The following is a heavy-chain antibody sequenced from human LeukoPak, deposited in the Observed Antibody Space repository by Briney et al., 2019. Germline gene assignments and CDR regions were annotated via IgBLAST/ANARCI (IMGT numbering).Heavy chain of an antibody. J-gene: IGHJ4*02. D-gene: IGHD3-9*01. V-gene: IGHV3-43*01. Sequence: GGSLRLSCAASGFTFDDYTIHWVRQAPGKGLEWVSLLSWDGSTTYFADSVKGRFTISRDNSKNSLYLQMNSLRTEDTALYYCAKGTDMDYWGQGTLVTVSS. CDR3: AKGTDMDY. CDR1: GFTFDDYT. CDR2: LSWDGSTT.